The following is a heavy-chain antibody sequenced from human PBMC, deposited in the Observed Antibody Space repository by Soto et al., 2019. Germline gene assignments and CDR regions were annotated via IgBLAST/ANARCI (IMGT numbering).Heavy chain of an antibody. CDR3: AKKGYGSGWDNYFYYAMDV. CDR1: GFSFSRYA. D-gene: IGHD6-19*01. Sequence: LRLSCAASGFSFSRYAMGWVRQAPGQGLEWISGITGSGDASNYADSVKGRFIISRDNSNNTLSLQMNSLRVEDTAIYYSAKKGYGSGWDNYFYYAMDVWGQGTTVTVSS. CDR2: ITGSGDAS. J-gene: IGHJ6*02. V-gene: IGHV3-23*01.